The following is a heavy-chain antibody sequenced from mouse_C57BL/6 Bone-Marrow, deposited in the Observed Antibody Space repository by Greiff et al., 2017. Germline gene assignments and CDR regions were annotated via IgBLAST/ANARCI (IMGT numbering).Heavy chain of an antibody. Sequence: EVNVVESEGGLVQPGSSMKLSCTASGFTFSDYYMAWVRQVPEKGLEWVANINYDGSSTYYLDSLKSRFIISRDNAKNILYLQMSSLKSEDTATYYCARGEYYGSAWFADWGQGTLVTVSA. D-gene: IGHD1-1*01. V-gene: IGHV5-16*01. J-gene: IGHJ3*01. CDR1: GFTFSDYY. CDR3: ARGEYYGSAWFAD. CDR2: INYDGSST.